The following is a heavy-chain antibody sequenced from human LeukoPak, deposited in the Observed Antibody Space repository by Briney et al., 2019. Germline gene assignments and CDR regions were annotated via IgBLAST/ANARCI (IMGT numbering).Heavy chain of an antibody. CDR2: ISGSGGST. CDR1: GFTFSSYA. D-gene: IGHD3-22*01. V-gene: IGHV3-23*01. J-gene: IGHJ4*02. Sequence: PGGSLRLSCAASGFTFSSYAMSWVRQAPGKGLEWVSAISGSGGSTYYADSVKGRFTISRDNSKNTLYLQMNSLRAEDTAVYYCAKDPGDYYDSSGYSASLGPTNYWGQGTLVTVSS. CDR3: AKDPGDYYDSSGYSASLGPTNY.